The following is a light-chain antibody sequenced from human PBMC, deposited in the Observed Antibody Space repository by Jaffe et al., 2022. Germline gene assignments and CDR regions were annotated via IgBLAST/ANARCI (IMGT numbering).Light chain of an antibody. J-gene: IGKJ4*01. Sequence: EIVLTQSPGTLSLSPGERATLSCRASQSVSSSYLAWYQQKPGQAPRLLIYDASSRATGIPDRFSGSGSGTDFTLTISRLEAEDFAVYYCQLYDSSPPRITVGGGTKVEIK. CDR1: QSVSSSY. V-gene: IGKV3-20*01. CDR3: QLYDSSPPRIT. CDR2: DAS.